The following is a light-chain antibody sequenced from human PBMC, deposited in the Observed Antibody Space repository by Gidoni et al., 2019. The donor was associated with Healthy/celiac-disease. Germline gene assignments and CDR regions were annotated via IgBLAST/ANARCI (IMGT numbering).Light chain of an antibody. CDR3: QQYNNWPPWT. CDR2: GAS. J-gene: IGKJ1*01. CDR1: QSVSSN. V-gene: IGKV3-15*01. Sequence: EIVLTQSPATLSVSPGERATLSCMVSQSVSSNLAWYQQKPGQAPRLLLYGASTRANGIPARFSGSGSGTEFTLTIRSLQSEDFAVYYCQQYNNWPPWTFGQGTKVEIK.